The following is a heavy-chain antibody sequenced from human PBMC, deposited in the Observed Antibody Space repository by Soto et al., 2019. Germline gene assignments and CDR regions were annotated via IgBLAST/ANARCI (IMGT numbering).Heavy chain of an antibody. J-gene: IGHJ4*02. D-gene: IGHD3-16*01. V-gene: IGHV3-33*05. CDR1: GFTFRSYV. CDR2: TSYDGSSN. Sequence: QVQLVESGGGVVQPGTSLRLSCVGSGFTFRSYVIHWVRQAPGKGLEWVALTSYDGSSNFYGDSVKGRFTISRDNSRNTVELQMDSLRLEDTALYYCARWGTTGGWDVWGQGTLVSVSS. CDR3: ARWGTTGGWDV.